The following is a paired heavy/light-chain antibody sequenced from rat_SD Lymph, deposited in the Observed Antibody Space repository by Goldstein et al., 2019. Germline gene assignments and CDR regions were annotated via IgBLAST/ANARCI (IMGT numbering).Light chain of an antibody. CDR2: NAN. Sequence: IQMTQSPSLLSASVGDRVTLSCKAGQNINNYLAWYQQKLGEAPKLLIYNANSLQTGIPSRFSGSGSGTDFTLTISSLQPEDVATYFCQQYNSWTTFGAGTKLELK. J-gene: IGKJ2-1*01. CDR1: QNINNY. V-gene: IGKV22S2*01. CDR3: QQYNSWTT.
Heavy chain of an antibody. CDR3: ATHADWELWYFDY. Sequence: EVQLVESGGGLVQPGRSLKLSCAASGFTFSDYNMAWVRQAPKKGLEWVATIIYDGSRTYYRDSVKGRFTISRDNAKSTLYLQMDSLRSEDTATYYCATHADWELWYFDYWGQGVMVTVSS. D-gene: IGHD5-1*01. V-gene: IGHV5S10*01. CDR2: IIYDGSRT. J-gene: IGHJ2*01. CDR1: GFTFSDYN.